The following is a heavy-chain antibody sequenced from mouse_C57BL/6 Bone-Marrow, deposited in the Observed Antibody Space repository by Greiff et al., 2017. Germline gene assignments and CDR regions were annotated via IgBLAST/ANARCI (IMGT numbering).Heavy chain of an antibody. Sequence: VQLQQSGAELVRPGASVKLSCTASGFNIKDDYMHWVKQRPEQGLEWIGWIDPENGDTEDDSKFQGKATITADTSSNTAYLQLSSLTPEDPAVYYCTLPYHFDYWGQGTTLTVSS. CDR1: GFNIKDDY. V-gene: IGHV14-4*01. J-gene: IGHJ2*01. D-gene: IGHD2-10*01. CDR3: TLPYHFDY. CDR2: IDPENGDT.